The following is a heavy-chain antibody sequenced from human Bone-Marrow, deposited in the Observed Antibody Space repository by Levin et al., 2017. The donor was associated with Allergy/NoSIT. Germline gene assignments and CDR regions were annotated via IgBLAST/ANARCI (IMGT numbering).Heavy chain of an antibody. V-gene: IGHV3-15*07. Sequence: GGSMRLSCAASGFTFSNAWINWVRQAPGKGLEWVGRIKGKTDGGTTDYAAPVKGRFTISRDDSKNMLYLQMNSLKIEDTAVYYCSTVRYCTSGVCYPRYYYYYGMDVWGQGTTVTVSS. CDR2: IKGKTDGGTT. D-gene: IGHD2-8*01. CDR1: GFTFSNAW. J-gene: IGHJ6*02. CDR3: STVRYCTSGVCYPRYYYYYGMDV.